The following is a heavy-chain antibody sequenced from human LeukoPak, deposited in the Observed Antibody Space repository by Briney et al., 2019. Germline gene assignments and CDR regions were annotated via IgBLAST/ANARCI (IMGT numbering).Heavy chain of an antibody. J-gene: IGHJ4*02. D-gene: IGHD6-13*01. CDR2: INHSGST. V-gene: IGHV4-34*01. CDR3: ARECIAAAGSYDY. CDR1: GGSFSGYY. Sequence: SETLSLTCAVYGGSFSGYYWSWIRQPPGKGLEWIGEINHSGSTNYNPPLKSRVTISVDTSKNQFSLKLSSVTAADTAVYYCARECIAAAGSYDYWGQGTLVTVSS.